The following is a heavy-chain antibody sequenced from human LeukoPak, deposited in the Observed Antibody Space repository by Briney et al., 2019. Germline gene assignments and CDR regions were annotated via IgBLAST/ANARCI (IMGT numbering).Heavy chain of an antibody. CDR3: IIRRNWYFDL. CDR2: IYSSGST. J-gene: IGHJ2*01. Sequence: PSETLSLTCTVSGGSINSYYWSCIRQSPGKGLEWIGCIYSSGSTNYNPSLMSRLTISVDTAKNQFSLKLSSVTAADTAVYYCIIRRNWYFDLWGRGTLVTVSS. CDR1: GGSINSYY. V-gene: IGHV4-59*01.